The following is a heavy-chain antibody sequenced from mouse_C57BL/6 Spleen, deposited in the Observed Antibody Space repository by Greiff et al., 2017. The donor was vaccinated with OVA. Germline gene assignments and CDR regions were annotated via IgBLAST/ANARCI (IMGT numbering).Heavy chain of an antibody. CDR2: IDPSDSET. CDR1: GYTFTSYW. CDR3: ARSRDGYYAYAMDY. J-gene: IGHJ4*01. V-gene: IGHV1-52*01. D-gene: IGHD2-3*01. Sequence: VQLQQPGAELVRPGSSVKLSCKASGYTFTSYWMHWVKQRPIQGLEWIGNIDPSDSETHYNQKFKDKATLTVDKSSSTAYMQLSSLTSEDSAVYYCARSRDGYYAYAMDYWGQGTSVTVSS.